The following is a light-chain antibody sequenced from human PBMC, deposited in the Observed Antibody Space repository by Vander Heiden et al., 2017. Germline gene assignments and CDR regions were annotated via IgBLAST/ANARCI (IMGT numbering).Light chain of an antibody. V-gene: IGKV1-39*01. CDR2: AAS. CDR3: QQSYSTPRT. J-gene: IGKJ1*01. Sequence: EIQMTQSPSSLSASVGDRVTITCRASQSISSYLNWYQQKPGKAPKLLIYAASSLQSGVPSRFSGSGSGTDFTLTISSVQPEDFATYYCQQSYSTPRTFGQGTKVEIK. CDR1: QSISSY.